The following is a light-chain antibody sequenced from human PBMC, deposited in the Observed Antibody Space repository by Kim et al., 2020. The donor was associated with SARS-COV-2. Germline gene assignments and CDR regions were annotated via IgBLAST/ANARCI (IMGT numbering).Light chain of an antibody. CDR3: GTWDNNLSVA. J-gene: IGLJ1*01. Sequence: QAVVTQPPSVSAAPGQKVTISCSGSSSNIGSNSVSWYQHLPGTAPKLLVYQTYKRPSGIPDRFSGSKSATSATLVITGLQAGDEADYYCGTWDNNLSVAFGSGTKVTVL. CDR2: QTY. CDR1: SSNIGSNS. V-gene: IGLV1-51*01.